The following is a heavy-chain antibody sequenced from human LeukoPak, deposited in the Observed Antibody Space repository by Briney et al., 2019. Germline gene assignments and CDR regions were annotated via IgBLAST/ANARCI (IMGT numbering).Heavy chain of an antibody. CDR3: ARAEETSYSSSFFDAFDI. J-gene: IGHJ3*02. CDR2: ISSSSSYI. Sequence: GGSLRLSCAASGFTFSSYSMNWVRQAPGRGLEWVSSISSSSSYIYYADSVKGRFTISRDNAKNSLYLQMNSLRAEDTAVYYCARAEETSYSSSFFDAFDIWGQGTMVTVSS. D-gene: IGHD6-6*01. V-gene: IGHV3-21*01. CDR1: GFTFSSYS.